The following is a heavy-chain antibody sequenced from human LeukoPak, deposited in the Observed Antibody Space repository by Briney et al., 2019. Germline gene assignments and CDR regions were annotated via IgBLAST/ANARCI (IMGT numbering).Heavy chain of an antibody. D-gene: IGHD3-16*01. Sequence: GGSLRLSCAASGFTFSSYAMSWVRQAPGKGLEWVSSISSSSSYIYYADSVKGRFTISRDNAKNSLYLQMNSLRAEDTAVYYCARESGGAFDIWGQGTMVTVSS. CDR3: ARESGGAFDI. CDR2: ISSSSSYI. CDR1: GFTFSSYA. J-gene: IGHJ3*02. V-gene: IGHV3-21*01.